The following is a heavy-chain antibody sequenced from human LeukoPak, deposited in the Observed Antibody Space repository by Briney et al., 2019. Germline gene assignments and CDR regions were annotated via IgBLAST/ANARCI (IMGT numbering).Heavy chain of an antibody. CDR3: VRDHYYYDSSGYFHF. V-gene: IGHV3-74*01. D-gene: IGHD3-22*01. CDR1: GFTFSSFW. J-gene: IGHJ4*02. CDR2: IKSDGSST. Sequence: PGGSLSLSCAASGFTFSSFWMHWVRQAPGKGLVWVSRIKSDGSSTSYADSVQGRFTISRDDAKNTLYLQINSLRAEDTAVYYCVRDHYYYDSSGYFHFWGQGTLATVSS.